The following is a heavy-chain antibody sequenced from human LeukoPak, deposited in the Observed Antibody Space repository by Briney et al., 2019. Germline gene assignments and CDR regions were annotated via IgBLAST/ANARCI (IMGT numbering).Heavy chain of an antibody. CDR3: ARHLSSITSCPHY. V-gene: IGHV5-51*01. Sequence: GESLKISCKGSGYSFTTYWIAWVRQMPGKGLEWMGVIYPGNSDITYSPSFQGQVTISVDKSISTAYLRWSSLKASDTAIYYCARHLSSITSCPHYWGQGTLVTVSS. CDR1: GYSFTTYW. J-gene: IGHJ4*02. CDR2: IYPGNSDI. D-gene: IGHD2-2*01.